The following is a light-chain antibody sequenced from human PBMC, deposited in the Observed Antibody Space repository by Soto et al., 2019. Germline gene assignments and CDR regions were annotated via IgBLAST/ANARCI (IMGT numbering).Light chain of an antibody. V-gene: IGLV1-40*01. J-gene: IGLJ2*01. CDR1: SSNIGAGYD. CDR3: QSYDDSLTGVV. Sequence: QSVLTQSSSVSGAPGQRVTISCTGSSSNIGAGYDVHWYQQLPGTAPKVLIFGNNNRPSGVPDRFSGSKSGTSVSLAITGLQPEDEADYYCQSYDDSLTGVVFGGGTKLTVL. CDR2: GNN.